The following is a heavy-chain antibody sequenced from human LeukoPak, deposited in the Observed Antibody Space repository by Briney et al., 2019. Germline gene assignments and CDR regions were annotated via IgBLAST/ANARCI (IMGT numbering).Heavy chain of an antibody. J-gene: IGHJ4*02. D-gene: IGHD3-16*02. CDR1: GFTFSDYY. Sequence: PGGSLRLSCAASGFTFSDYYMSWIRQAPGKGLEWVSYISSSGSTIYYADSVKGRFTISRDNAKNSLYLRMNSLRAEDTAVYYCARDLPLFSFNYGSRVPLRTPPPGDYWGQGTLVTVSS. V-gene: IGHV3-11*04. CDR2: ISSSGSTI. CDR3: ARDLPLFSFNYGSRVPLRTPPPGDY.